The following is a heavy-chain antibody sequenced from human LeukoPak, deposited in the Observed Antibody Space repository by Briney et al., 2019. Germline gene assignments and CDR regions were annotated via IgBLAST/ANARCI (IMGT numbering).Heavy chain of an antibody. CDR2: ISSSGSTI. Sequence: NPGGSLRLSCAASGFTFSDYYMYWIRQAPGKGLEWISYISSSGSTIYYGDSVKGRFTISRDNAKNSLYLQMNSLTAEGTALYFCARSDNRYYFDSWGQGTLVTVSS. CDR1: GFTFSDYY. CDR3: ARSDNRYYFDS. V-gene: IGHV3-11*04. D-gene: IGHD5-24*01. J-gene: IGHJ4*02.